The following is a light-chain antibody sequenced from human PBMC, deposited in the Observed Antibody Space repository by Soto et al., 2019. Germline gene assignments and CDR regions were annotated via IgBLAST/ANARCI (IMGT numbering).Light chain of an antibody. V-gene: IGKV3-20*01. J-gene: IGKJ1*01. CDR2: GAS. CDR1: QSVSSSY. CDR3: QQYGSSPL. Sequence: EIVLTQSPGTLSLSPGERATLSCRASQSVSSSYLAWYQQKPGQAPRLLIYGASSRATGIPDRFSGSGSGTDFTLTISRLEPEDFSVYYCQQYGSSPLFGPRTKVEIK.